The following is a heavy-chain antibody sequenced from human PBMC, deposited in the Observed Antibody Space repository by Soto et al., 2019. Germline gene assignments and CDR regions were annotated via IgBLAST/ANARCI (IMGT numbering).Heavy chain of an antibody. CDR1: GFSLSSSGVG. V-gene: IGHV2-5*02. D-gene: IGHD2-15*01. CDR3: ARLVVAGITYYFAS. CDR2: IYWDDDK. Sequence: QITLKESGPTLVNPTQTLTLTCTFSGFSLSSSGVGVGWIRQPPGKALEWLTFIYWDDDKRYSTSLKSRRTITKDTSKNRVFLTLTNMDPVDTATYYCARLVVAGITYYFASWGQGTLLTVSS. J-gene: IGHJ4*02.